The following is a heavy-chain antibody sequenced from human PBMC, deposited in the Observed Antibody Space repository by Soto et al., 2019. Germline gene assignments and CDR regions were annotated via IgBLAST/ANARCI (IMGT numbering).Heavy chain of an antibody. J-gene: IGHJ4*02. V-gene: IGHV3-23*01. D-gene: IGHD3-10*01. CDR1: GFTFSSYA. CDR3: AKPPWFGEFDY. Sequence: EVQLLESGGGLVQPGGSLRLSCAASGFTFSSYAMSWVRQAPGKGMEWVSTISGSGGSKYYADSVKGRFTISRDNSKNTLYLQMNSLRAEDTAVYYCAKPPWFGEFDYWGQGTLVTVSS. CDR2: ISGSGGSK.